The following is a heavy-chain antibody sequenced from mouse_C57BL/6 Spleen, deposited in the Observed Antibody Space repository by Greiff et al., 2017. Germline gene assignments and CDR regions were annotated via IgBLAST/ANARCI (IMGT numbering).Heavy chain of an antibody. D-gene: IGHD1-1*01. CDR3: ARGAVDYYGSSPLYAMDY. Sequence: QVQLQQSGAELARPGASVKLSCKASGYTFTSYGISWVKQRTGQGLEWIGEIYPRSGNTYYNEKFKGKATLTADKSSSTAYMELRSLTSEDSAVYFCARGAVDYYGSSPLYAMDYWGQGTSGTVSS. CDR1: GYTFTSYG. V-gene: IGHV1-81*01. J-gene: IGHJ4*01. CDR2: IYPRSGNT.